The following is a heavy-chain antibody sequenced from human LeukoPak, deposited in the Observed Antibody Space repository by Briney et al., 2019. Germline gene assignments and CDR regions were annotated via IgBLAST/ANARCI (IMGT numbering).Heavy chain of an antibody. CDR3: ASTSHYYDSSGPFQY. CDR2: IYYGGST. Sequence: PSETLSLTCTVSGGSISSSSYYWGWIRQPPGKGLEWIGSIYYGGSTYYNPSLKSRVTISVETSKNQFSLKLSSVTAADTAVYYCASTSHYYDSSGPFQYWGQGTLVTVSS. D-gene: IGHD3-22*01. V-gene: IGHV4-39*01. CDR1: GGSISSSSYY. J-gene: IGHJ4*02.